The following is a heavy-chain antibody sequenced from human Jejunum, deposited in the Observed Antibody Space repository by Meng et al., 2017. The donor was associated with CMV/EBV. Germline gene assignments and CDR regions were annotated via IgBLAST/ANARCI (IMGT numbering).Heavy chain of an antibody. CDR1: GGSFSTYT. J-gene: IGHJ4*02. D-gene: IGHD1-26*01. CDR2: LIPVLNKA. CDR3: AKEVFGRSFFDY. Sequence: QVQLVESGAEVKEPGSSVKVACKTSGGSFSTYTFSWVRQAPGQGLEWMGGLIPVLNKAKSAPRFQDRVTFTADETTTTAYMELSSLTFEDTAVYFCAKEVFGRSFFDYWGQGILVTVSS. V-gene: IGHV1-69*01.